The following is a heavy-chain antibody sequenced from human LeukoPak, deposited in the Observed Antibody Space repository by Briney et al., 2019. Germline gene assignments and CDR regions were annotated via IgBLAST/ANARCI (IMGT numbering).Heavy chain of an antibody. J-gene: IGHJ5*02. Sequence: GGSLRLSCAASGFSFNDYGMHWIRQAPGKGLEWVAFVRYDGINKLYADSVKGRFTVSRDNSKNTLYLQMSSLRAEDTAVYYCTTDRPIVVPAAMGWFDPWGQGTLVTVSS. D-gene: IGHD2-2*01. CDR2: VRYDGINK. V-gene: IGHV3-30*02. CDR3: TTDRPIVVPAAMGWFDP. CDR1: GFSFNDYG.